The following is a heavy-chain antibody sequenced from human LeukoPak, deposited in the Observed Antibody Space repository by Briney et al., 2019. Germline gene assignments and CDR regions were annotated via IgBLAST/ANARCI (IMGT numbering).Heavy chain of an antibody. CDR2: ISGYNGNT. V-gene: IGHV1-18*01. CDR3: ARYDYDILTGGYYYYYYGMDV. J-gene: IGHJ6*02. D-gene: IGHD3-9*01. Sequence: ASVKVSCKTSGYTFSSHAINWVRQAPGQGLEWMGWISGYNGNTNYAQKFQGRATMTRDTSISTAYMELSRLRSDDTAVYYCARYDYDILTGGYYYYYYGMDVWGQGTTVTVSS. CDR1: GYTFSSHA.